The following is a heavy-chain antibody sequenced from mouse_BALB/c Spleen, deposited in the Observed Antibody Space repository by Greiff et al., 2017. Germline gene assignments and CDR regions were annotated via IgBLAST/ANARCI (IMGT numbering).Heavy chain of an antibody. Sequence: EVQLQQSGPGLVKPSQSLSLTCTVTGYSITSDYAWNWIRQFPGNKLEWMGYISYSGSTSYNPSLKSRISITRDTSKNQFFLQLNSVTTEDTATYYCARGGYYPYWGQGTTLTVSS. D-gene: IGHD2-3*01. CDR1: GYSITSDYA. J-gene: IGHJ2*01. CDR3: ARGGYYPY. V-gene: IGHV3-2*02. CDR2: ISYSGST.